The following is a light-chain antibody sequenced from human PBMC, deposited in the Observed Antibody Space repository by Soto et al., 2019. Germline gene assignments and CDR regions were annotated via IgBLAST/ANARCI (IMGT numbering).Light chain of an antibody. CDR3: KQSYSSPQT. Sequence: DIQMTQSPASLSASVGDEVTITCRASQTIMTYLNWYQLKPWKPPSLLIYAASSLQSGVPSRFSGRGSGTDFTLTITSLQPEDFATYSCKQSYSSPQTFGQGTKVEIK. V-gene: IGKV1-39*01. CDR2: AAS. CDR1: QTIMTY. J-gene: IGKJ1*01.